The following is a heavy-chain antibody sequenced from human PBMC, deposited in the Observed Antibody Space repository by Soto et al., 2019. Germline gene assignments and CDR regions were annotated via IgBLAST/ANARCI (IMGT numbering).Heavy chain of an antibody. J-gene: IGHJ4*02. CDR2: IDWDDDK. D-gene: IGHD3-22*01. V-gene: IGHV2-70*01. CDR3: ARIKDDSSGYYSYYFDY. CDR1: GFSLSTSGMC. Sequence: SGPTLVNPTQTLTLTCTFSGFSLSTSGMCVSWIRQPPGKALEWLALIDWDDDKYYSTSLKTRLTISKDTSKNQVVLTMTNMDPVDTATYYCARIKDDSSGYYSYYFDYWGQGTLVTSPQ.